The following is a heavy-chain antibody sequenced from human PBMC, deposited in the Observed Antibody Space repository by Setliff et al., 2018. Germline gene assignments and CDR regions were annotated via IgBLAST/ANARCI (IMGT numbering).Heavy chain of an antibody. D-gene: IGHD2-15*01. V-gene: IGHV1-2*02. CDR2: INPNAGNI. CDR1: GYTFTAYY. Sequence: SVKVSCKASGYTFTAYYIHWVRQAPGQGLEWMGWINPNAGNINYIQKLQGRVTMTRDTSISTAYMELRRLKSDDTAVYYCARGEHIVSGDFYHYIDVWGKGTTVTVSS. J-gene: IGHJ6*03. CDR3: ARGEHIVSGDFYHYIDV.